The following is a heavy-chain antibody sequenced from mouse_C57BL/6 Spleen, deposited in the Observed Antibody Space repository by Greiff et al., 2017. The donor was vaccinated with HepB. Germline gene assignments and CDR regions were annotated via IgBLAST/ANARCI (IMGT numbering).Heavy chain of an antibody. J-gene: IGHJ2*01. Sequence: VQLQQSGPELVKPGASVKISCKASGYAFSSSWMNWVKQRPGKGLEWIGRIYPGDGDTNYNGKFKGKATLTADKSSSTAYMQLSSLTSEDSAVYFCAREQYDGGDFAYWGQGTTLTVSS. CDR3: AREQYDGGDFAY. CDR2: IYPGDGDT. V-gene: IGHV1-82*01. CDR1: GYAFSSSW. D-gene: IGHD1-2*01.